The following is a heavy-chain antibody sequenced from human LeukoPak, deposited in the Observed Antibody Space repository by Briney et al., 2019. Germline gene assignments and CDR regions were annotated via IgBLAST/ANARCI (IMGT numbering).Heavy chain of an antibody. J-gene: IGHJ4*02. V-gene: IGHV3-23*01. CDR3: AKTRGYSGYDSLGYFDY. CDR1: GFTFASYA. Sequence: GGSLRLSCAASGFTFASYAMSWVRQAPGKGLEWVSAISGSGGSTYYADSVKGRFTISRDNSKNTLYLQMNSLRAEDPAVYYCAKTRGYSGYDSLGYFDYWGQGTLVTVSS. CDR2: ISGSGGST. D-gene: IGHD5-12*01.